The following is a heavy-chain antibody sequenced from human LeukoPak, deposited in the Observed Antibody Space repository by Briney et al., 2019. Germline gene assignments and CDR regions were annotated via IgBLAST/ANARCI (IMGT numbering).Heavy chain of an antibody. CDR1: GGSISASSHY. D-gene: IGHD2-21*01. CDR3: ARRDYRAWIDP. J-gene: IGHJ5*02. Sequence: PSETLSLTCSVSGGSISASSHYWAWVRQPPGKGLEWIGSVYYTGSIRYNTSLKSRVTISFDMSKNDLFLTLNSVTAADTAFYYCARRDYRAWIDPWGQGILVTVSP. CDR2: VYYTGSI. V-gene: IGHV4-39*01.